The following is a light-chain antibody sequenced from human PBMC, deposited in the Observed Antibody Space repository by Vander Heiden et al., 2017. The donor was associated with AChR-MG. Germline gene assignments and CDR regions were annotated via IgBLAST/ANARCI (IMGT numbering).Light chain of an antibody. J-gene: IGKJ1*01. V-gene: IGKV3-15*01. CDR2: GAS. Sequence: EIVMTQSPATLSVSPGERATLSCRASQSVSIHLAWYQQRLGQAPRLLIYGASTRATGIPARFSGSGSGTEFTLTISSLQSEDFAVYYCQQDNKWPRTFGQGTKVEIK. CDR3: QQDNKWPRT. CDR1: QSVSIH.